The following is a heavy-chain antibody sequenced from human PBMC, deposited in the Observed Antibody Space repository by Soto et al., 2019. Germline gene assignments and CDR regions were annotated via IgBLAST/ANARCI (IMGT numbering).Heavy chain of an antibody. V-gene: IGHV3-23*01. CDR1: GFTFSSYA. Sequence: GGSLRLSCAASGFTFSSYAMSWVRQAPGKGLEWVSAISGSGGSTYYADSVKGRFTISRDNSKNTLYLQMNSLRAEDTAVYYCAKYSVVVVVAAVEVDVWGKGTTVTVSS. CDR2: ISGSGGST. CDR3: AKYSVVVVVAAVEVDV. J-gene: IGHJ6*04. D-gene: IGHD2-15*01.